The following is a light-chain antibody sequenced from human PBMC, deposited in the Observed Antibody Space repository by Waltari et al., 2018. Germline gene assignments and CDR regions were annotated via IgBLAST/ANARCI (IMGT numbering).Light chain of an antibody. Sequence: QSVLTQPPSVSGAPGQRVTISCTGSGSNIGAGCDVHRYRQRPGKAPTLLICGCKPRPPGDPDRFSGSQLDTSASLAIAGLQADDEADYYCQSYDTTLSVVFGGGTKLTVL. CDR1: GSNIGAGCD. J-gene: IGLJ2*01. CDR2: GCK. V-gene: IGLV1-40*01. CDR3: QSYDTTLSVV.